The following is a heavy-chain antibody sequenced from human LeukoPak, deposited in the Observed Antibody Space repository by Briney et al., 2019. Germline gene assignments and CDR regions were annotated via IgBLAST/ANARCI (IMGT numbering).Heavy chain of an antibody. CDR3: ASWMATVTTPDY. CDR1: GYTLNGYY. D-gene: IGHD4-11*01. J-gene: IGHJ4*02. V-gene: IGHV1-2*02. Sequence: ASVKVSCKASGYTLNGYYLHWVRQAPGQGLEWMGWINPNSGATNCAQTFQGRVTMTRDTSISTAYMELSRLRSDDAAVYYCASWMATVTTPDYWGQGTLVTVSS. CDR2: INPNSGAT.